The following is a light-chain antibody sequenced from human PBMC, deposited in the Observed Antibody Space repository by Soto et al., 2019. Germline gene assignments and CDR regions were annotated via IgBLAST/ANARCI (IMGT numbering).Light chain of an antibody. J-gene: IGLJ2*01. Sequence: QLVLTQSHSASASLGASVKLTCTLSSGHSSYAIAWHQQQPEKGPRYLMKLNIDGSHSKGDGMPNRCSGSISGAERYLAISSLQSEDEADYYGQTCGTDNQVFGGGTKLTVL. CDR2: LNIDGSH. CDR1: SGHSSYA. CDR3: QTCGTDNQV. V-gene: IGLV4-69*01.